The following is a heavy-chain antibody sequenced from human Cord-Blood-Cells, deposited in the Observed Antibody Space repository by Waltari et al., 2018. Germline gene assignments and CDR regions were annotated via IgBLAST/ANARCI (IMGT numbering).Heavy chain of an antibody. J-gene: IGHJ3*02. CDR3: ARDWENDAFDI. Sequence: EVPPVGPGGRMLQPGGSLSPSCAASGATVSSTYMRLVRQATGQGLEWFSIIYSGGSTYYADCVKGRFTISRDNSKTTLYLQMNSLGTEDTAVYYCARDWENDAFDICGQGTMVTVSS. D-gene: IGHD1-26*01. CDR2: IYSGGST. V-gene: IGHV3-53*01. CDR1: GATVSSTY.